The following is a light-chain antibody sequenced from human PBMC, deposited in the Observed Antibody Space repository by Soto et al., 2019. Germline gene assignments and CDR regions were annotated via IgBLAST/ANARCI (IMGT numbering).Light chain of an antibody. Sequence: DIQMTQSPSKLFASIGDRDTITCRASQNLGSFLNWYQQKPGEAPRLLVYSAFRIQSGVTSRFNASGSGTDFTLSISSLQPEDFSTYYCQQGSTTTITFGLGTDWRL. V-gene: IGKV1-39*01. CDR2: SAF. CDR1: QNLGSF. CDR3: QQGSTTTIT. J-gene: IGKJ5*01.